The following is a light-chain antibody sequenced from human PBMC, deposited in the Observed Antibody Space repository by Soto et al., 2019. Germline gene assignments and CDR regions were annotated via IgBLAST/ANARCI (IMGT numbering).Light chain of an antibody. V-gene: IGKV3-15*01. Sequence: ILMTQSPATLAVSPGDRATLSCRASQSVRSNLAWYQQTPGQAPRLLIYGASTRATGIPARLSGSRSGTEFTLTISSLQSEDFPVYYCQQYNNWHTFGQGTKVDIK. CDR2: GAS. J-gene: IGKJ1*01. CDR3: QQYNNWHT. CDR1: QSVRSN.